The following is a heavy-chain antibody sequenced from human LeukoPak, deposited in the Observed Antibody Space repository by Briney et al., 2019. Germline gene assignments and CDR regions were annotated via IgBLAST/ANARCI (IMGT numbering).Heavy chain of an antibody. V-gene: IGHV4-34*01. CDR1: GRSFSGYS. CDR3: ARPPYGSETPGDY. D-gene: IGHD3-10*01. Sequence: PSETLSLTCAAEGRSFSGYSWSWIRQPPGKGLKWIGEINHSGSTNYNPSLKSRVTISVDTSKNQFSLKLRSVTASDTAVYYCARPPYGSETPGDYWGQGTLVTVSS. J-gene: IGHJ4*02. CDR2: INHSGST.